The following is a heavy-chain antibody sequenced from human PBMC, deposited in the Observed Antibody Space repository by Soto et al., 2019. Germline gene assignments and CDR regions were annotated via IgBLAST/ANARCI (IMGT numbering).Heavy chain of an antibody. J-gene: IGHJ3*02. CDR1: GFTFSSYA. CDR3: ANGLLDAFDI. Sequence: GGSLRLSCAASGFTFSSYAMHWVRQAPGKGLEWVAVISYDGSNKYYADSVKGRFTISRDNSKNTLYLQMNSLRAEDTAVYYCANGLLDAFDIWGQGTMVTVSS. V-gene: IGHV3-30-3*01. CDR2: ISYDGSNK.